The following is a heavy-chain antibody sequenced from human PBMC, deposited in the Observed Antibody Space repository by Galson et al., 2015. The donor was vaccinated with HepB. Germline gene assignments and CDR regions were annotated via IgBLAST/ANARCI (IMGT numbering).Heavy chain of an antibody. CDR2: IYHSGST. CDR1: GDSISSNY. Sequence: ETLSLTCTVSGDSISSNYWTWIRQPPGKGLEWIGYIYHSGSTKNNPSLMSRVTTSIDTTKNQFSLKLKSVPAADTAVYYCARHSRDAYVWGTYRPSYFDYWEQGTLVTVSS. CDR3: ARHSRDAYVWGTYRPSYFDY. D-gene: IGHD3-16*02. J-gene: IGHJ4*02. V-gene: IGHV4-59*08.